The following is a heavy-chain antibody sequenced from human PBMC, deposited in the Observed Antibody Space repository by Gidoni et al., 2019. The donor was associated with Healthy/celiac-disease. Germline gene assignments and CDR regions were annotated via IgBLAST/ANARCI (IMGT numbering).Heavy chain of an antibody. J-gene: IGHJ6*02. CDR3: AREERELTTVTFNGMDV. V-gene: IGHV4-39*07. CDR2: IYYSGST. CDR1: GGSISSSSYY. D-gene: IGHD4-4*01. Sequence: QLQLQASGPGLVKPSETLSLPCTVSGGSISSSSYYWGWIRQPPGKGLEWIGSIYYSGSTYYNPSLKSRVTISVDTSKNQFSLKLSSVTAADTAVYYCAREERELTTVTFNGMDVWGQGTTVTVSS.